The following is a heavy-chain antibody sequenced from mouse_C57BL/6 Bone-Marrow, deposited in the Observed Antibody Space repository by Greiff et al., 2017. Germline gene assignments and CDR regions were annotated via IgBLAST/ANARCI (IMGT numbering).Heavy chain of an antibody. D-gene: IGHD4-1*01. Sequence: EVKVEESGGGLVKPGGSLKLSCAASGFTFSSYAMSWVRQTPEKRLEWVATISDGGSYTYYPDNVKGRFTISRDNAKHNLYLQMSHLKSEDTAMYYCARELGRWYFDVWGTGTTVTVSS. J-gene: IGHJ1*03. CDR1: GFTFSSYA. CDR3: ARELGRWYFDV. CDR2: ISDGGSYT. V-gene: IGHV5-4*01.